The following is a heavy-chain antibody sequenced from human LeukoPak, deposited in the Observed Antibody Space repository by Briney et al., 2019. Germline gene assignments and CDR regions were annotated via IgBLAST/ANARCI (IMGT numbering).Heavy chain of an antibody. D-gene: IGHD1-1*01. CDR1: GFTFSGYG. CDR3: ASWNGDQGGYFEH. J-gene: IGHJ4*02. V-gene: IGHV3-33*01. CDR2: IRYDGTKK. Sequence: GRSLTRSCAASGFTFSGYGMQWVRQAPGKGLEWLAVIRYDGTKKYYADSVKGRFTISRDNSENTLFLQMNSLRDEDTAVYYCASWNGDQGGYFEHWGQGTLVTVSS.